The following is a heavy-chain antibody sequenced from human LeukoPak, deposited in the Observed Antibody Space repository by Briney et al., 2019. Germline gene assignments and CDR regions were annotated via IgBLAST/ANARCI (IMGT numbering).Heavy chain of an antibody. CDR1: GFTFNNAW. CDR2: FKSKSDGGTT. J-gene: IGHJ4*02. D-gene: IGHD1-1*01. V-gene: IGHV3-15*01. Sequence: GGCLRLSCAASGFTFNNAWMSWVRQAPGQGLEWVGRFKSKSDGGTTDYAAPVKGRFTISRDDSKNMVYLQMDSLKTEDTAVYYCTAGTGTTDFDYWGQGTLVTVSS. CDR3: TAGTGTTDFDY.